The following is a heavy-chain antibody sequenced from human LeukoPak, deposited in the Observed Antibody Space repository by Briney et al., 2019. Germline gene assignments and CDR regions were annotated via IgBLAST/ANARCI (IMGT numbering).Heavy chain of an antibody. V-gene: IGHV3-33*06. J-gene: IGHJ4*02. CDR3: AKVVQYTASTGTGLDY. D-gene: IGHD6-13*01. CDR1: GFIFSNYG. CDR2: IWYDGSYK. Sequence: PGRSLILSCAASGFIFSNYGMHWVRQAPGKGLDWVAVIWYDGSYKYYAYSVKGRFTISRDNSKNTLYLQMNSLGAEDTAIYYCAKVVQYTASTGTGLDYWGQGTLVTVSS.